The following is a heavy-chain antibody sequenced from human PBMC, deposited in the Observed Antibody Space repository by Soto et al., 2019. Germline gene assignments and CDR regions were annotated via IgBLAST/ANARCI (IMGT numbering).Heavy chain of an antibody. D-gene: IGHD3-3*01. Sequence: PSETLSLTCTVSGGSISSGGYYWSWIRQHPGKGLEWIGYIYYSGSTYYNPSLKSRVTISVDTSKNQFSLKLSSVTAADTAVYYCARGPNYDFWSGYLDNYYYYYGMDVWGQGTTVTV. CDR2: IYYSGST. CDR3: ARGPNYDFWSGYLDNYYYYYGMDV. J-gene: IGHJ6*02. V-gene: IGHV4-31*03. CDR1: GGSISSGGYY.